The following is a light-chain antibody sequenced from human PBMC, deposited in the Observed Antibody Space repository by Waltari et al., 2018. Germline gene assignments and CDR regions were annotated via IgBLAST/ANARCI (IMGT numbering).Light chain of an antibody. J-gene: IGLJ2*01. CDR3: SSYTTFGTVL. Sequence: QSALTQPASVSGSPGPSPTIPCTGARRDIGAFHDVSWYPQHPDKPPKVIIYDVNSRPSGVSSRFSGSKSGDTASLTISGLQAEDEAHYYCSSYTTFGTVLFGGGT. CDR2: DVN. CDR1: RRDIGAFHD. V-gene: IGLV2-14*03.